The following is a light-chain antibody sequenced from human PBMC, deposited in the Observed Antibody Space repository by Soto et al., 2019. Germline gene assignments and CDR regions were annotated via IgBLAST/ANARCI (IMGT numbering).Light chain of an antibody. CDR1: SSDVGSYNR. Sequence: QSALTQPPSVSGSPGQSVAVSCTGTSSDVGSYNRVSWYQQPPGTAPKLMIYEVSNRPSGVPDRFSGSKSGNTASLTISGLQAEDEADYYCSSFTTDTTYVFGTGTKVT. CDR2: EVS. CDR3: SSFTTDTTYV. V-gene: IGLV2-18*02. J-gene: IGLJ1*01.